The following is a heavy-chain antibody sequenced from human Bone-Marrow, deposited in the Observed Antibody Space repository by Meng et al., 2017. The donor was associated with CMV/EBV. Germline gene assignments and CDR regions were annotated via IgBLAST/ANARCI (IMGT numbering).Heavy chain of an antibody. Sequence: GESLKISCAASGFTFSSYWMSWVRQAPGKGQEWVANIKQDGSEKYYVDSVKGRFTISRDNAKNSLYLQMNSLRAEDTAVYYCARDIGGWELLVAFDIWGQGTMVTVSS. CDR2: IKQDGSEK. D-gene: IGHD1-26*01. CDR3: ARDIGGWELLVAFDI. CDR1: GFTFSSYW. V-gene: IGHV3-7*01. J-gene: IGHJ3*02.